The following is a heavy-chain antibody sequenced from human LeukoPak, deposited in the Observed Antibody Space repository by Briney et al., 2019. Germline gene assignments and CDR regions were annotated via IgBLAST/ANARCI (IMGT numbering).Heavy chain of an antibody. V-gene: IGHV1-69*05. CDR3: ARDARYFDCPLCWALFDP. J-gene: IGHJ5*02. D-gene: IGHD3-9*01. CDR2: IIPIFGTV. Sequence: PEASVKVSCKASGGTFSSYAISWVRQAPGQGLEWMGGIIPIFGTVNYAQKFQGRVTITTDESTSTAYMELSSLRSEDTAVYYCARDARYFDCPLCWALFDPWGQGTLVTVSS. CDR1: GGTFSSYA.